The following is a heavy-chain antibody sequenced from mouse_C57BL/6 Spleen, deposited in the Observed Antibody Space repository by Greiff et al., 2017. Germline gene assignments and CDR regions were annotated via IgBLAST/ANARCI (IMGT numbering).Heavy chain of an antibody. Sequence: EVKLQESGAELVKPGASVKLSCTASGFNITDYYMHWVKQRTEQGLEWIGRIDPEDGETKYAPKFQGKATITADTSSNTAYLQLSSLTSEDTAVYYCARHYYGSIYFEVWGTGTTVTVSS. CDR2: IDPEDGET. CDR1: GFNITDYY. J-gene: IGHJ1*03. V-gene: IGHV14-2*01. D-gene: IGHD1-1*01. CDR3: ARHYYGSIYFEV.